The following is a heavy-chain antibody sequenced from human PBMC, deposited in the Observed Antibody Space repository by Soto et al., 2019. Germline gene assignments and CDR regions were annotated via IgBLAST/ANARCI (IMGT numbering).Heavy chain of an antibody. CDR1: GGSFSGYY. V-gene: IGHV4-34*01. CDR3: ARGYSNYAVDY. J-gene: IGHJ4*02. CDR2: INHSGST. D-gene: IGHD4-4*01. Sequence: SETLSLTCAVYGGSFSGYYWSWIRQPPGKGLEWIGEINHSGSTNYNPSLKSRVTISVDTSKNQFSLKLSSVTAADTAVYYCARGYSNYAVDYWGQGTLVTVSS.